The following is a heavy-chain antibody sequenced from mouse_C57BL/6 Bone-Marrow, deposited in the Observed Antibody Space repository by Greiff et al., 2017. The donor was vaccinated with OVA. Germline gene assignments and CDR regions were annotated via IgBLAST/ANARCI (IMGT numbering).Heavy chain of an antibody. CDR3: ARVYYYGSSYAFYAMDY. J-gene: IGHJ4*01. V-gene: IGHV1-69*01. Sequence: VQLQQPGAELVMPGASVKLSCKASGYTFTSYWMHWVKQRPGQGLEWIGEIDPSDSYTNYNQKFKGKSTLTVDKSSSTAYMQLSSLTSEDSAVYYCARVYYYGSSYAFYAMDYWGQGTSVTVSS. CDR1: GYTFTSYW. D-gene: IGHD1-1*01. CDR2: IDPSDSYT.